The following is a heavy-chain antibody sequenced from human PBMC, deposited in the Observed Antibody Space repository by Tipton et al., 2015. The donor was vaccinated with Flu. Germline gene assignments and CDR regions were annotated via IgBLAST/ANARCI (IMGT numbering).Heavy chain of an antibody. D-gene: IGHD4/OR15-4a*01. CDR2: FNHSGST. J-gene: IGHJ3*02. CDR1: GGSFSGYF. Sequence: TLSLTCALYGGSFSGYFWSWIRQPPGKGLEWIGEFNHSGSTKYNPSLKSRVTISVDTSKSQLSLKLSSVTAADTAVYYCARMVRNYFELGSFDIWGQGTMVTVSS. CDR3: ARMVRNYFELGSFDI. V-gene: IGHV4-34*01.